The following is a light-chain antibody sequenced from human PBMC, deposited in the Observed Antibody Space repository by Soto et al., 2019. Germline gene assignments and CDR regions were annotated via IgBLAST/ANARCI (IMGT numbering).Light chain of an antibody. CDR1: NIGSKS. CDR2: GDS. J-gene: IGLJ1*01. V-gene: IGLV3-21*02. Sequence: SYELTQPPSVSVAAGQTARITCGGNNIGSKSVHWYQQKPGQAPVLVVYGDSDRPSGIPERFSGSNSGNTATLTISRVEAGDEADYYCQVWDSSSDLGVFGTGTKVTVL. CDR3: QVWDSSSDLGV.